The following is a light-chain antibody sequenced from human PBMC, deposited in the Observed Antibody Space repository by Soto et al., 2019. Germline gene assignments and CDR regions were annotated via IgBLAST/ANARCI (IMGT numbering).Light chain of an antibody. V-gene: IGLV2-14*01. Sequence: QSALTQPASVSGSPGQSISISCTGSSSDVGVHNFVSWYQHHPGKAPKVLIYGVTNRPSGVSNSFSGSKSGNTASLTISGLQAEDEADYYCCSYTPASTWVFGGGTKLTVL. CDR3: CSYTPASTWV. CDR2: GVT. J-gene: IGLJ3*02. CDR1: SSDVGVHNF.